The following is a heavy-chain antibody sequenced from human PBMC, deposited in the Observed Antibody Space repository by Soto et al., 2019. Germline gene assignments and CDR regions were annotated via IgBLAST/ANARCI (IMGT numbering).Heavy chain of an antibody. CDR1: VFYFIGDW. D-gene: IGHD3-10*01. Sequence: PGWSLRLSCASSVFYFIGDWMHWVRQVPGRGLEWVCRINTDGSSTLYADAVKGRFTISRDNAKNKLYLQMSSLRAADTAVYYCVRAAARGDSWGQGTQVTVSS. J-gene: IGHJ4*02. CDR3: VRAAARGDS. V-gene: IGHV3-74*01. CDR2: INTDGSST.